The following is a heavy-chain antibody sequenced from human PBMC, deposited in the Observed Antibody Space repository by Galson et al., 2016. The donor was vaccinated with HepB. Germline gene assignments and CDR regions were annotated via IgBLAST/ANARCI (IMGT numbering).Heavy chain of an antibody. Sequence: SLRLSCAASGFTFSSYWMSWIRQAPGKGLEWVSIMHRNGSTYNADSVKGRFTVSRDYFKNTLYLQMNSLRAEDTAVYYCARDPTYYDFWSGYSTQRHYYGMDVWGQGTTVTVSS. CDR2: MHRNGST. CDR3: ARDPTYYDFWSGYSTQRHYYGMDV. J-gene: IGHJ6*02. CDR1: GFTFSSYW. V-gene: IGHV3-66*01. D-gene: IGHD3-3*01.